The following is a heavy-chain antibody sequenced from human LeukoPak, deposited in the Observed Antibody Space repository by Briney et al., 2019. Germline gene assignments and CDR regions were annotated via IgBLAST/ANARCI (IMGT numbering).Heavy chain of an antibody. CDR2: IYYSGST. Sequence: SETLSLTCTVSGGSISSSSYYWGWIRQPPGKGLEWIGSIYYSGSTYYNPSLKSRVTISVDTSKNQFSLKLSSVTAADTAVYYCARHDGAIVVVPAAKAGVYYYYYMDVWGKGTTVTVSS. CDR1: GGSISSSSYY. V-gene: IGHV4-39*01. CDR3: ARHDGAIVVVPAAKAGVYYYYYMDV. J-gene: IGHJ6*03. D-gene: IGHD2-2*01.